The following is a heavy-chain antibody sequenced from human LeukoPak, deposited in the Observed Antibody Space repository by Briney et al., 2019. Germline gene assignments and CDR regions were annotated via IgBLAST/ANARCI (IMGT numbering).Heavy chain of an antibody. D-gene: IGHD4-11*01. CDR3: ATGGLHGYYYMDV. V-gene: IGHV1-24*01. Sequence: ASVKVSCKVSGYTLTELSMHWVRQAPGKWLEWMGGFDPEDGETIYAQKFQGRVTMTEDTSTDTAYMELSSLRSEDTAVYYCATGGLHGYYYMDVWGKGTTVTVSS. CDR1: GYTLTELS. J-gene: IGHJ6*03. CDR2: FDPEDGET.